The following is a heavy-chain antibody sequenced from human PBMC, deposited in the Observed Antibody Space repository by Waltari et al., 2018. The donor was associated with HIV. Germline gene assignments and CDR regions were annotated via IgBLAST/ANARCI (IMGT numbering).Heavy chain of an antibody. CDR2: IIPILGIA. J-gene: IGHJ4*02. Sequence: QVQLVQSGAEVKKPGSSVKVSCKASGGTFSSYTISWVRQAPGQGLEWMGRIIPILGIANYAQKFQGRVTITADKSTSTAYMELSSLRSEDTAVYYCARPYYGSGSDYGGWDQGTLVTVSS. CDR1: GGTFSSYT. CDR3: ARPYYGSGSDYGG. V-gene: IGHV1-69*02. D-gene: IGHD3-10*01.